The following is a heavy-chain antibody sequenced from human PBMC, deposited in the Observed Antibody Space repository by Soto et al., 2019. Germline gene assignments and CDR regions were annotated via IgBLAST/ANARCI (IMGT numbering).Heavy chain of an antibody. V-gene: IGHV4-39*01. CDR1: GGSVSSSSYY. Sequence: SETLSLTCTVPGGSVSSSSYYWGWVRQPPGKGLEWIGSVYYSGSTYYNPSLESRVTISVDKSKNQFSLKLMSLSAADTAVYYCGRLEGLATISYYFDYWGQGALVTVLL. CDR2: VYYSGST. D-gene: IGHD3-9*01. CDR3: GRLEGLATISYYFDY. J-gene: IGHJ4*02.